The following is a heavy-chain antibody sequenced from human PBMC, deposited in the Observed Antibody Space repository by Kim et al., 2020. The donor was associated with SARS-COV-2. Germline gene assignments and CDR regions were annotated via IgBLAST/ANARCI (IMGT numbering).Heavy chain of an antibody. J-gene: IGHJ4*02. Sequence: VKGRFTLSRDNSKNTLYLQMNSLRAEDTAVYYCAKWRRSIVVVTAALFDYWGQGTLVTVSS. V-gene: IGHV3-23*01. D-gene: IGHD2-21*02. CDR3: AKWRRSIVVVTAALFDY.